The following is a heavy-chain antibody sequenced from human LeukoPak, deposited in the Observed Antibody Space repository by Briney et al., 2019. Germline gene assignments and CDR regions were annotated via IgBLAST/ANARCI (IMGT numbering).Heavy chain of an antibody. Sequence: GGSLRLSCAASGFTFSSYAMHWVRQAPGKGLEWVAFIRYDGTTKYYTDSVKGRFTISRDNSKNTLYLQMNSLRAEDTAVYYCAKGTVIDYWGQGTLVTVSS. J-gene: IGHJ4*02. CDR2: IRYDGTTK. D-gene: IGHD4-17*01. V-gene: IGHV3-30*02. CDR1: GFTFSSYA. CDR3: AKGTVIDY.